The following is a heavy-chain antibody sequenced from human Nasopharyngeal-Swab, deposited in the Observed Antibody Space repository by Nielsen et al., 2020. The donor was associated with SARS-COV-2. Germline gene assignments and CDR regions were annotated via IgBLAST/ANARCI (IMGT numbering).Heavy chain of an antibody. CDR1: GFTFSSYE. Sequence: PGGSLRLSCAASGFTFSSYEMNWVRQAPGRGLEWVSYISSSGSTIYYADSVKGRFTISRDNAKNSLYLQMNSLRAEDTAVYYCARGQQQLVLRAPFDYWGQGTLVTVSS. CDR2: ISSSGSTI. J-gene: IGHJ4*02. CDR3: ARGQQQLVLRAPFDY. D-gene: IGHD6-13*01. V-gene: IGHV3-48*03.